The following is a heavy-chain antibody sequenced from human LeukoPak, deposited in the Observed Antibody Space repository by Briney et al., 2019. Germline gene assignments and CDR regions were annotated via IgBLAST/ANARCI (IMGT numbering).Heavy chain of an antibody. J-gene: IGHJ5*02. CDR2: IYTSGST. CDR1: GGSISSYY. Sequence: TSSETLSLTCTVSGGSISSYYWSRIRQPAGKGLEWIGRIYTSGSTNYNPSLKSRVTMSVDTSKNQFSLKLSSVTAADTAVYYCARGGYYYGSGSYYPWGQGTLVTVSS. D-gene: IGHD3-10*01. CDR3: ARGGYYYGSGSYYP. V-gene: IGHV4-4*07.